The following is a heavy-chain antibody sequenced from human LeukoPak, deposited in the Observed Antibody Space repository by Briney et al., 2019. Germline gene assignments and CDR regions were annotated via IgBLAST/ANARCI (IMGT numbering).Heavy chain of an antibody. CDR1: GGSFSGYY. CDR2: INHSGST. D-gene: IGHD2-2*01. Sequence: KPSETLSLTCAVYGGSFSGYYWSWIRQPPGKGLEWIGEINHSGSTKYNSSLKSRVTISVDTSKNQYSLKLSSVTAADTAVYYCARRGYCSSTSCWGYFQHWGQGTLVTVSS. V-gene: IGHV4-34*01. CDR3: ARRGYCSSTSCWGYFQH. J-gene: IGHJ1*01.